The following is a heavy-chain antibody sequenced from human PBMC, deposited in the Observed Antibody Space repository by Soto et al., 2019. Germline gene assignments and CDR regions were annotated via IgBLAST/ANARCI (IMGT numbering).Heavy chain of an antibody. J-gene: IGHJ6*03. D-gene: IGHD2-2*01. CDR1: VGSISSSSYY. Sequence: PSETLSLTCTVSVGSISSSSYYWGWIRQPPGKGLEWIGSIYYSGSTYYNPSLKSRVTISVDTSKNQCSLKLSSVTAADTAVYYCAVPDIVVVPAASYYYYMDVWGKGTTVTVSS. CDR3: AVPDIVVVPAASYYYYMDV. V-gene: IGHV4-39*01. CDR2: IYYSGST.